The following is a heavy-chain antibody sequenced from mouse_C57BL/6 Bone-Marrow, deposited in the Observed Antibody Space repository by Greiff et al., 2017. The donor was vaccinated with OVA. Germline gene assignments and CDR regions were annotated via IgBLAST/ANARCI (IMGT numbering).Heavy chain of an antibody. V-gene: IGHV1-59*01. Sequence: QVQLQQPGAELVRPGTSVKLSCKASGYTFTSYWMHWVKQRPGPGLEWLGVIDPSDSYTNYNQKFKGKATLTVDTSSSTAYMQLSSLTSEEAAVYYCARGGYSSNPLYWGQGTTLTVSS. J-gene: IGHJ2*01. D-gene: IGHD2-5*01. CDR2: IDPSDSYT. CDR3: ARGGYSSNPLY. CDR1: GYTFTSYW.